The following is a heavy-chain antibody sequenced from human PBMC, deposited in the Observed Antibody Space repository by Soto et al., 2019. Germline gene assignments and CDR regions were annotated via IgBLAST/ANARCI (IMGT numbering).Heavy chain of an antibody. V-gene: IGHV3-30*03. Sequence: QVQLVESGGGVVQPGRSLRLSCAVSGFTVSTYGMHWVRQAPGKGLEWVAVISRVGGTKYYADSVKGRFTISRDNSRNTLFLEMNSLRGDDVAVYYCTGEVASGYWGQGTLVTVSS. J-gene: IGHJ4*02. CDR1: GFTVSTYG. CDR2: ISRVGGTK. CDR3: TGEVASGY. D-gene: IGHD2-8*02.